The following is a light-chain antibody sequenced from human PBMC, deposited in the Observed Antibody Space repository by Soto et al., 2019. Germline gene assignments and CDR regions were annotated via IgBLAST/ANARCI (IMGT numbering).Light chain of an antibody. CDR2: DAS. Sequence: AIQLTQSPSSLSASIGDRVTITCRASQGISSALAWYQQKPGKPPSLLVYDASTLESGVPSRVTGSGSGTDFTLTISNLQPEDFATYYCQHFGGYPRTFGQGTRLEIK. J-gene: IGKJ5*01. V-gene: IGKV1-13*02. CDR3: QHFGGYPRT. CDR1: QGISSA.